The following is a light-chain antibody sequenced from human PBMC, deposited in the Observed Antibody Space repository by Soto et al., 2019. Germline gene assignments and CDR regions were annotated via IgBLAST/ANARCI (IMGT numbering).Light chain of an antibody. Sequence: VLTQSPATLSLSPGERATLSCRASLNVNSYLAWYQQKPGQAPRLLIYDASNRATGIPDRFSGSGSGTDFTLTINRLEPEDFAVYYCEQYDKSITFGGGTKVDIK. V-gene: IGKV3-11*01. CDR1: LNVNSY. CDR2: DAS. CDR3: EQYDKSIT. J-gene: IGKJ4*01.